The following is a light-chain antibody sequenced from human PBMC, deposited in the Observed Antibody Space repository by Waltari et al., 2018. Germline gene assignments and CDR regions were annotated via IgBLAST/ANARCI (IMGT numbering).Light chain of an antibody. CDR1: QSVLYRSNNYNY. CDR3: QQYYSVPPT. Sequence: DIVMTQSPDSLAVSLGERATINCKSSQSVLYRSNNYNYLAWYQQKPGQPPKLLIYWASTRESGVPDRFSGSGSGTDFTLTIRSLQAEDVAVYYCQQYYSVPPTFGQGTKVEIK. J-gene: IGKJ1*01. CDR2: WAS. V-gene: IGKV4-1*01.